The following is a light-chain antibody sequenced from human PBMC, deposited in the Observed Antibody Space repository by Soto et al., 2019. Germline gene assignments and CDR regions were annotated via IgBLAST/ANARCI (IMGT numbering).Light chain of an antibody. CDR3: QSYDSSLSGVV. J-gene: IGLJ3*02. CDR1: SSNIGAGYG. CDR2: LNN. Sequence: QSVLTQPPSVSGAPGQRVTISCTGSSSNIGAGYGVHWYQQLPGTAPKLLFYLNNDRPSGVPDRFSASKSGTSASLAITGLQADDEADYYCQSYDSSLSGVVFGGGTKVTVL. V-gene: IGLV1-40*01.